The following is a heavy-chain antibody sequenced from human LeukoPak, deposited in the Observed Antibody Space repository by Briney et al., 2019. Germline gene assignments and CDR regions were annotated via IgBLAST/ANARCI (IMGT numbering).Heavy chain of an antibody. CDR2: IIPILGIA. CDR1: GGTFSSYA. D-gene: IGHD5-12*01. Sequence: AASVKVSCKASGGTFSSYAISWVRQAPGQGLEWMGRIIPILGIANYAQKFQGRVTITADKSTSTAYMELSSLRSEDTAVYYCARDPKVDRNDAFDIWGQGTMVTVSS. V-gene: IGHV1-69*04. CDR3: ARDPKVDRNDAFDI. J-gene: IGHJ3*02.